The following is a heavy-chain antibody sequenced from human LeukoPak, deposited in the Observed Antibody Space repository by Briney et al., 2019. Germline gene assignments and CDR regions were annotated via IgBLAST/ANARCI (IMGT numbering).Heavy chain of an antibody. CDR3: ARPYAWFVGSYYGMDV. V-gene: IGHV1-69*13. J-gene: IGHJ6*02. D-gene: IGHD3-22*01. CDR2: IIPIFGTA. CDR1: GGTFSSYA. Sequence: SVKVSCKASGGTFSSYAISWVRQAPGQGLEWMGGIIPIFGTANYAQKFQGRVTITADESTSTAYMELSSLRSEDMAVYYCARPYAWFVGSYYGMDVWGQGTTVTVSS.